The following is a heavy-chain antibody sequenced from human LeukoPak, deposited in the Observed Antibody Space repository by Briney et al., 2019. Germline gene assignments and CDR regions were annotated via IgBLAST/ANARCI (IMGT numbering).Heavy chain of an antibody. CDR1: GGTFSSYA. V-gene: IGHV1-69*06. J-gene: IGHJ4*02. CDR3: ARADTESPFVY. D-gene: IGHD3-9*01. CDR2: IIPIFGTA. Sequence: ASVKVSCKASGGTFSSYAISWVRQAPGQGLEWMGGIIPIFGTANYAQKFQGRVTITPDKATSTAYVELCSLRSEGTAVYCWARADTESPFVYWGQGRLVTVCS.